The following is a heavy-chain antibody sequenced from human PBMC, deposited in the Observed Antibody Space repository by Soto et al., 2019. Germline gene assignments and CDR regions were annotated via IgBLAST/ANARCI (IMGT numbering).Heavy chain of an antibody. CDR2: LTSTGGT. CDR1: GFIFNSYA. J-gene: IGHJ4*02. CDR3: AKDGDLYSGYFDY. V-gene: IGHV3-23*01. Sequence: LRLSCAASGFIFNSYAMSWVRQAPGKGLEWVSTLTSTGGTYYADSVKGRFPISRDNSKNTLYLQMNNLRAEDTAVYYCAKDGDLYSGYFDYWGQGTLVTVSS. D-gene: IGHD3-10*01.